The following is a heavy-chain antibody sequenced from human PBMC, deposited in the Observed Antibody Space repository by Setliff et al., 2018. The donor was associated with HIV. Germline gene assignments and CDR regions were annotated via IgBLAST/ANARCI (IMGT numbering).Heavy chain of an antibody. CDR1: GFTFSSYG. D-gene: IGHD5-12*01. J-gene: IGHJ5*01. CDR2: IRYDGSNK. V-gene: IGHV3-30*02. CDR3: AKDRRQWLRIELSWFDP. Sequence: PGGSLRLSCAASGFTFSSYGMHWVRQAPGKGLEWVAFIRYDGSNKYYADSVKGRFTISRDNSKNTLYLQMNSLRAEDTAVYYCAKDRRQWLRIELSWFDPWGQGTTVTVSS.